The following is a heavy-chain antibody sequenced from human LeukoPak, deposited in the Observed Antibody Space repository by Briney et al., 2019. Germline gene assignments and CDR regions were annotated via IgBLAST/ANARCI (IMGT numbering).Heavy chain of an antibody. D-gene: IGHD2-2*01. CDR1: GGSISSGSYY. J-gene: IGHJ5*02. CDR3: ARDLPIVVVPAAMKDWFDP. CDR2: IYYSGST. V-gene: IGHV4-39*07. Sequence: PSQTLSLTCTVSGGSISSGSYYWGWIRQPPGKGLEWIGSIYYSGSTYYNPSLKSRVTISVDTSKNQFSLKLSSVTAADTAVYYCARDLPIVVVPAAMKDWFDPWGQGTLVTVSS.